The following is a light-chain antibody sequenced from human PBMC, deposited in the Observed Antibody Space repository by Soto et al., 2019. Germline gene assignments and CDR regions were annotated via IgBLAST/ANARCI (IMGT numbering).Light chain of an antibody. V-gene: IGKV1-5*03. CDR2: AAS. CDR1: QTISTS. Sequence: IQMAQSPSTLSASFGDRVTITFRAIQTISTSLAWYQQKPGKAPKLLIYAASTLDSGVPSRFSGSGSGTEFTLTISSLQPEDVATYFCQQYNTYSGTFGQGTKVDIK. J-gene: IGKJ1*01. CDR3: QQYNTYSGT.